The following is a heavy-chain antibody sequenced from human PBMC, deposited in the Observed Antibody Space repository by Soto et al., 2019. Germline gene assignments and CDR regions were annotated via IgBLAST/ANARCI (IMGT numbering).Heavy chain of an antibody. CDR3: ARAGNYYDSSGYSTVLDY. J-gene: IGHJ4*02. D-gene: IGHD3-22*01. Sequence: SEALSLTCAVSGGSISSGGYSWSWIRQPPGKGLEWIGYIYHSGSTYYNPSLKSRVTISVDRSKNQFSLKLSSVTAADTAVYYCARAGNYYDSSGYSTVLDYWGQGTLVTVSS. CDR2: IYHSGST. CDR1: GGSISSGGYS. V-gene: IGHV4-30-2*01.